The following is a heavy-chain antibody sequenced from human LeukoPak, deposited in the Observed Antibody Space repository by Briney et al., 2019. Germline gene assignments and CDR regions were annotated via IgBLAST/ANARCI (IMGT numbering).Heavy chain of an antibody. CDR3: ARFDIVVVPAASRHYYYGMDV. CDR1: GYTFTSYD. V-gene: IGHV1-8*01. J-gene: IGHJ6*02. D-gene: IGHD2-2*01. CDR2: MNPNSGNT. Sequence: ASVKVSCKASGYTFTSYDIDWVRRAPGQGLEWMGWMNPNSGNTGYAQKFQGRVTMTRNTSISTAYMELSSLRSEDTAVYYCARFDIVVVPAASRHYYYGMDVWGQGTTVTVSS.